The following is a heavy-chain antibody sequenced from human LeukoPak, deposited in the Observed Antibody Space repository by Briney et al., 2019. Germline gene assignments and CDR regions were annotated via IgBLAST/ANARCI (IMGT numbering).Heavy chain of an antibody. CDR3: ARHSGGSGIEPDY. D-gene: IGHD3-10*01. Sequence: PSETLSLTCTVSVGSISSSSYCWGWIRQPPGKGLERIGSIYYSGSTYYNPSLKSRVTISVDTSKNKFSLKLSSVTAADTAVYYCARHSGGSGIEPDYWGQGTLVTVSS. V-gene: IGHV4-39*01. CDR2: IYYSGST. J-gene: IGHJ4*02. CDR1: VGSISSSSYC.